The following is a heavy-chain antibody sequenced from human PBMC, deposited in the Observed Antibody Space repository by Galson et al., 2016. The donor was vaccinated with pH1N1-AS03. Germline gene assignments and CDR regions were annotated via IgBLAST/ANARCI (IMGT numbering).Heavy chain of an antibody. CDR1: GYNFGSYD. CDR3: AKGLGYSSSLSSGPSY. Sequence: SVKVSCKASGYNFGSYDINWVRQATGQGLEWMGWMNPYRGNTHYAQNFQGRVTMTRNASIYTAYMELSGLRSDDTAVYYCAKGLGYSSSLSSGPSYWGQGTLATVSS. J-gene: IGHJ4*02. V-gene: IGHV1-8*01. D-gene: IGHD6-13*01. CDR2: MNPYRGNT.